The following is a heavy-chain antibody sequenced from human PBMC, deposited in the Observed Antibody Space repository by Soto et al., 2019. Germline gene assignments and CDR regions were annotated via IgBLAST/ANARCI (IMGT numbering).Heavy chain of an antibody. D-gene: IGHD5-18*01. V-gene: IGHV4-59*01. CDR1: GGSISNYY. CDR2: IYHSGTT. Sequence: QVQVQESGPGLVKPSETLSLTCPVSGGSISNYYWSWIRQSPGKGLEWIANIYHSGTTNYNLSLKGRVSISIDSSKNQVSLRLKSVTAADTAVYYCARGGYRTLAWFDPWGQGTLVTVSS. J-gene: IGHJ5*02. CDR3: ARGGYRTLAWFDP.